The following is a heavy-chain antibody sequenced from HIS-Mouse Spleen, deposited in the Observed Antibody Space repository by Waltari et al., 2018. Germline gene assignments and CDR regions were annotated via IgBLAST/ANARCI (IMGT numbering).Heavy chain of an antibody. Sequence: QVQLVQSGAEVKKPGASVKVSCKASGYTFTGYYMHWVRQAPGQGLEWMGGINPNGGGTNYAQKFQGRVTMTRETSISTAYMELSRLRSDDTAVYYCAEVDGTTHAFDIWGQGTMVTVSS. V-gene: IGHV1-2*02. CDR1: GYTFTGYY. CDR3: AEVDGTTHAFDI. D-gene: IGHD1-26*01. CDR2: INPNGGGT. J-gene: IGHJ3*02.